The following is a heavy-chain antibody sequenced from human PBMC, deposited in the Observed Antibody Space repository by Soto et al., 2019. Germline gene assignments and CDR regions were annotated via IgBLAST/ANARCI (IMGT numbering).Heavy chain of an antibody. J-gene: IGHJ4*02. CDR2: INPKSGNT. D-gene: IGHD4-17*01. Sequence: QVQLVQSGAEVKKPGASVKVSCKASGYTFTSNDINWVRQATGQGLEWMGWINPKSGNTGYAQKFQGSVTRTRNTSISTAYMELSSLRSEDTAVYYCARTLYGDNVDYWGQGTLVTVSS. CDR1: GYTFTSND. V-gene: IGHV1-8*01. CDR3: ARTLYGDNVDY.